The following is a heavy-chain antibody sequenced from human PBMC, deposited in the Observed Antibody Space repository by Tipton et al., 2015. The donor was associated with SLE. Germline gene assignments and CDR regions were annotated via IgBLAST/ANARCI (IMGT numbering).Heavy chain of an antibody. CDR2: IRKSGETT. V-gene: IGHV3-23*01. J-gene: IGHJ3*02. CDR1: GFTFTDYA. Sequence: SLRLSCAASGFTFTDYALTWVRQAPGKGLEWVSTIRKSGETTYYADSVKGRFTVSRDNGKNSLYLQMDSLRAADTAVYYCARGHYGGNSHSFDIWGQGTMVTVSS. CDR3: ARGHYGGNSHSFDI. D-gene: IGHD4-23*01.